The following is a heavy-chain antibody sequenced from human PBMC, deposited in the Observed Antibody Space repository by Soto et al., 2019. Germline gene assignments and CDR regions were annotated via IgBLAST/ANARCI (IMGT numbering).Heavy chain of an antibody. CDR1: GFTFSSYG. D-gene: IGHD6-19*01. Sequence: QVQLVESGGGVVQPGRSLRLSCAASGFTFSSYGMHWVRQAPGKGLEWVAVIWYDGSNKYYADSVKGRFTISRDNSENTLYLQMNSLRAEDTAVYYCARQAMAGYFDYWGQGTLVTVSS. CDR3: ARQAMAGYFDY. V-gene: IGHV3-33*01. J-gene: IGHJ4*02. CDR2: IWYDGSNK.